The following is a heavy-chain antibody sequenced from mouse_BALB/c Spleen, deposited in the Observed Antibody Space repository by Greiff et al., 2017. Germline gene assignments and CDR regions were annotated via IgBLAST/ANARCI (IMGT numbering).Heavy chain of an antibody. J-gene: IGHJ1*01. CDR1: GYSFTGYF. Sequence: QVQLQQSGPELVKPGASVKISCKASGYSFTGYFMNWVKQRTGQGLEWIGEIYPGSGNTYYNEKFKGKATLTADKSSSTAYMQLSSLTSEDSAVYFCAEGGYDWYFDVWGAGTTVTVSS. CDR3: AEGGYDWYFDV. CDR2: IYPGSGNT. V-gene: IGHV1-77*01. D-gene: IGHD2-2*01.